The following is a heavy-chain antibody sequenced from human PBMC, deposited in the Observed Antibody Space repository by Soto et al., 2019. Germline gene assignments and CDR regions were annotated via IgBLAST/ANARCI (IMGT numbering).Heavy chain of an antibody. J-gene: IGHJ5*02. CDR2: ISSSGGTI. D-gene: IGHD4-17*01. CDR1: GFTFSDYY. Sequence: GGSLRLSCAASGFTFSDYYMSWVRQDPGKGLEWVSYISSSGGTIYYADSVKGRFTISRDNAKNSLYLQMNSLRAEDTAVYYCARGQDGLWFDPWGQGTLVTVSS. CDR3: ARGQDGLWFDP. V-gene: IGHV3-11*01.